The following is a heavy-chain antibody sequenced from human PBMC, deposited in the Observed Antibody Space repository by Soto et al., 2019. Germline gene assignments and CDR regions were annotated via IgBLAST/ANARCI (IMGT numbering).Heavy chain of an antibody. D-gene: IGHD3-22*01. CDR2: IYYSGST. V-gene: IGHV4-39*01. Sequence: PSETLSLTCAVSGGSISSSYYCGCIRQPPGKGLEWIGSIYYSGSTYYNTSLKSRVTISVDTSKNQFSLKLSSVTAADTAVYYCARSQKGSSGYYTYYFDYWGQGTLVTVSS. CDR1: GGSISSSYY. J-gene: IGHJ4*02. CDR3: ARSQKGSSGYYTYYFDY.